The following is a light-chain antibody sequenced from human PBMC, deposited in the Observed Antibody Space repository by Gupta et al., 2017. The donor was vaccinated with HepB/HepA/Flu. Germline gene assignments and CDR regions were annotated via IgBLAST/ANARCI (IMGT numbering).Light chain of an antibody. CDR2: QDS. Sequence: SYELTQPPSVSLSPGQTANITCSGDKLGDKYVSWHQQKPGQSPVLVMYQDSKRPLGIPERFSGFNSGNTATLIISGTQAMDEADYYCQAWDSSTVVFGGGTKLTVL. V-gene: IGLV3-1*01. CDR3: QAWDSSTVV. CDR1: KLGDKY. J-gene: IGLJ2*01.